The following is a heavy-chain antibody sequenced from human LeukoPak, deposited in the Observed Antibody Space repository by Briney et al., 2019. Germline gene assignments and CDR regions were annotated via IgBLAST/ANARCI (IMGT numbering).Heavy chain of an antibody. CDR3: AKGREPYYDSSAIDY. Sequence: GGSLRLSCAASGFTFSSYAMSWVRQAPGKGLEWVSGISGSGSSTYYADSVKGRFTISRDNSKNTLYLQMNSLRAEDTAVYYCAKGREPYYDSSAIDYRGQGTLVTVSS. D-gene: IGHD3-22*01. J-gene: IGHJ4*02. CDR2: ISGSGSST. CDR1: GFTFSSYA. V-gene: IGHV3-23*01.